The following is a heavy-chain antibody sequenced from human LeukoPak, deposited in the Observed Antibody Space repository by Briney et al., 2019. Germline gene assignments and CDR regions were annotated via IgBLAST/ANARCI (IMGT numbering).Heavy chain of an antibody. Sequence: PSETLSLTCAVYGGSFSGYYWSWIRQPPGKGLEWIGEINHTGSTNYNPSLKSRVTISVDTSKNQFSLKLNSVTAADTAVHYCARGYYDSSGYSNTFDIWGQGTMVTVSS. CDR2: INHTGST. D-gene: IGHD3-22*01. CDR3: ARGYYDSSGYSNTFDI. J-gene: IGHJ3*02. CDR1: GGSFSGYY. V-gene: IGHV4-34*01.